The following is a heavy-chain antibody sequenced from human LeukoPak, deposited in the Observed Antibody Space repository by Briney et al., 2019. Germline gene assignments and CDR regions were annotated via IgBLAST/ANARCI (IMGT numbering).Heavy chain of an antibody. V-gene: IGHV1-58*02. CDR3: AADRGSIVGTTNPYYYYGMDV. D-gene: IGHD1-26*01. J-gene: IGHJ6*02. CDR2: IVVGSGNA. Sequence: ASVKVSCKASGYTFSRYGITWVRQARGQRLEWIGWIVVGSGNANYAQKFQERVTITRDMSTSTAYMELSSLRSEDTAVYYCAADRGSIVGTTNPYYYYGMDVWGQGTTVAVSS. CDR1: GYTFSRYG.